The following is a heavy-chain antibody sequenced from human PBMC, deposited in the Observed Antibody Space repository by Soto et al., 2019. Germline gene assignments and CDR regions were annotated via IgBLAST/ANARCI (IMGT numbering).Heavy chain of an antibody. CDR3: TTSQPGWLRFFDY. Sequence: EVQLVESGGGLVKPGGSLRLSCAASGFTFSNAWMSWVRQAPGKGLEWVGRIKSKTDGGTTDYAAPVKGRFTISRDDSKNTLYLQMNSLKTEDTAVYYCTTSQPGWLRFFDYWGQGTLVTVSS. V-gene: IGHV3-15*01. CDR1: GFTFSNAW. CDR2: IKSKTDGGTT. J-gene: IGHJ4*02. D-gene: IGHD5-12*01.